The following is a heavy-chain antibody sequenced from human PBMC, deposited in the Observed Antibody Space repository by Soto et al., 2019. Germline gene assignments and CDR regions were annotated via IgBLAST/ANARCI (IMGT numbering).Heavy chain of an antibody. Sequence: ASVKVSCKASGYTFTGYYMHWVRQAPGQGLEWMGWINPNSGGTNYAQKFQGWVTMTRDTSISTAYMELSRLRSDDTAVYYCARDSIPFYYDSSGYSFGYWGQGTLVTVSS. D-gene: IGHD3-22*01. V-gene: IGHV1-2*04. CDR1: GYTFTGYY. J-gene: IGHJ4*02. CDR3: ARDSIPFYYDSSGYSFGY. CDR2: INPNSGGT.